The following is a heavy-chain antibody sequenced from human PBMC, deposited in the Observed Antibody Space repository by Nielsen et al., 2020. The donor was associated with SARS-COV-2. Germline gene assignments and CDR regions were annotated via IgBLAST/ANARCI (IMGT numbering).Heavy chain of an antibody. CDR1: GYTFTGYY. V-gene: IGHV1-2*04. CDR2: INPNSGGT. Sequence: ASLKVSCNASGYTFTGYYMHWVRQAPGQGLEWMGWINPNSGGTNYAQKFQGWVTMTRDTSISTAYMELSRLRSDDTAVYYCAREMAGSFYYWGQGTLVTVSS. J-gene: IGHJ4*02. CDR3: AREMAGSFYY. D-gene: IGHD5-24*01.